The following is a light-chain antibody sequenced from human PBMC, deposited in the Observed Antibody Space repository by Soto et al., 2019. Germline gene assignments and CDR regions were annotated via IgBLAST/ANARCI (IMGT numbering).Light chain of an antibody. Sequence: DIQLTQSPSTLSGSVGDRVTITCRASQTISSWLAWYQQKPVKAPKLLIYKASTLKSGVPSRCSGSGSGTEFTLTISSLQPDDFATYDCQHYNSYAEAFGQGTKVELK. CDR1: QTISSW. CDR2: KAS. V-gene: IGKV1-5*03. CDR3: QHYNSYAEA. J-gene: IGKJ1*01.